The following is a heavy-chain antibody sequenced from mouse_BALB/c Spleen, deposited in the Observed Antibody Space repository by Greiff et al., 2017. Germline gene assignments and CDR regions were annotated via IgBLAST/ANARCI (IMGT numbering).Heavy chain of an antibody. J-gene: IGHJ1*01. CDR2: ISSGSSTI. D-gene: IGHD1-1*01. Sequence: EVQGVESGGGLVQPGGSRKLSCAASGFTFSSFGMHWVRQAPEKGLEWVAYISSGSSTIYYADTVKGRFTISRDNPKNTLFLQMTSLRSEDTAMYYCARDPYGSSYNWYFDVWGAGTTVTVSS. CDR3: ARDPYGSSYNWYFDV. V-gene: IGHV5-17*02. CDR1: GFTFSSFG.